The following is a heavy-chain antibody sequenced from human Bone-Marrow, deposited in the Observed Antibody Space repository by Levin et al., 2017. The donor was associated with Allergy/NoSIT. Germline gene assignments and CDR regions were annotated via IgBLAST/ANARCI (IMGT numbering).Heavy chain of an antibody. CDR1: GFSLSPSGVG. D-gene: IGHD1-26*01. J-gene: IGHJ5*02. Sequence: SGPTLVKPTQTLTLTCTFSGFSLSPSGVGVDWIRQSPGKALEWLALIYWDDDKRYSPSLKSRLTITKDTSKNQVVPTMTNMDPLETATYYCAHRSGRHLPTKNWLDPWGQGIRVTVSS. CDR3: AHRSGRHLPTKNWLDP. CDR2: IYWDDDK. V-gene: IGHV2-5*02.